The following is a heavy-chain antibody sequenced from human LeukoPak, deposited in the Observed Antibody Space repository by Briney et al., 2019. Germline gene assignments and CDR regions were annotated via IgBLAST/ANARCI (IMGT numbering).Heavy chain of an antibody. J-gene: IGHJ5*02. Sequence: PGGSLRLSCAASGFTFSSYSMNWVRQAPGKGLEWVSYISSSSTIYYADSVKGRFTISRDNAKNSLYLQMNSLRAEDTAVYYCARDYCSGGSCYPFGWFDPWGQGTLVTVSS. D-gene: IGHD2-15*01. CDR3: ARDYCSGGSCYPFGWFDP. V-gene: IGHV3-48*01. CDR2: ISSSSTI. CDR1: GFTFSSYS.